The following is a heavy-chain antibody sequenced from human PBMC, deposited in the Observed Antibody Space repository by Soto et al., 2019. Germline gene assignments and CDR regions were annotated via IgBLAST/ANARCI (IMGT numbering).Heavy chain of an antibody. V-gene: IGHV3-23*01. CDR1: VFTFSSDA. CDR2: ISGSGGST. D-gene: IGHD3-22*01. Sequence: GGSLRLSCAASVFTFSSDAMSWVRQAPGKGLELVSAISGSGGSTYYADAVKGSFTIPRDNSKNTLYLQMNSLRAEDTAVYYCAKDLITMIPMVAVWGQGTTVTVSS. J-gene: IGHJ6*02. CDR3: AKDLITMIPMVAV.